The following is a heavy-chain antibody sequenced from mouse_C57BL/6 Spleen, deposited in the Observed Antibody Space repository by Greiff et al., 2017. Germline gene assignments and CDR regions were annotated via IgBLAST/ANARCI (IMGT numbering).Heavy chain of an antibody. CDR2: IRNKANGYTT. Sequence: EVMLVESGGGLVQPGGSLSLSCAASGFTFTDYYMSWVRQPPGKALEWLGFIRNKANGYTTEYSASVKGRFTISRDNSQSILYLQMNALRAEDSATYYCARYTDYGNEDYWGQGTTLTVSS. CDR3: ARYTDYGNEDY. J-gene: IGHJ2*01. CDR1: GFTFTDYY. D-gene: IGHD2-1*01. V-gene: IGHV7-3*01.